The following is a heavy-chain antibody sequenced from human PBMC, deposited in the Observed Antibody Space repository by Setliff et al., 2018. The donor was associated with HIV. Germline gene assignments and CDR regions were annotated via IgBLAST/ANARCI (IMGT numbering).Heavy chain of an antibody. V-gene: IGHV7-4-1*02. CDR3: ARGPWVEVWLHIFDS. Sequence: ASVKVSCKASGYTFTSYAMNWVRQDPGQGLEWMGWMNTKTATPTYAQGFAGRFVFSLDTSVNTAYLDISGLQTEDTAVYFCARGPWVEVWLHIFDSWGPGTLVTVSS. J-gene: IGHJ5*01. D-gene: IGHD3-16*01. CDR1: GYTFTSYA. CDR2: MNTKTATP.